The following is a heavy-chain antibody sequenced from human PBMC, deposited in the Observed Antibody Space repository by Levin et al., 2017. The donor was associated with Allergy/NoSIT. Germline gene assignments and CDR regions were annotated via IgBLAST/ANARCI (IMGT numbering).Heavy chain of an antibody. CDR1: GYTFTGHY. CDR2: INPNSGGT. D-gene: IGHD6-19*01. V-gene: IGHV1-2*02. Sequence: AGESLKISCKASGYTFTGHYIHWVRQAPGQGLEWMGWINPNSGGTNFAQKFQGRVTMTTDTSINTAYMELSRLTSDDTAVYYCARVRSGIAVLDYWGQGTLVTVSS. CDR3: ARVRSGIAVLDY. J-gene: IGHJ4*02.